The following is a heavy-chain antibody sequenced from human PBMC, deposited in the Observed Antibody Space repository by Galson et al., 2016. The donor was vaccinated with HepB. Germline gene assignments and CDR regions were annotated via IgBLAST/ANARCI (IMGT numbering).Heavy chain of an antibody. CDR2: IIPMSDIA. J-gene: IGHJ6*03. Sequence: QSGAEVKKPGASVKVSCKASGGTFNNYDINWVRQAPGQGLEWMGGIIPMSDIARYAQKFRGRVTITADQSTTTAYMEVSSLRFEDTAVYYCARGVSSSWGHFYYYYMDVWGKGTTVIVSS. V-gene: IGHV1-69*10. CDR1: GGTFNNYD. CDR3: ARGVSSSWGHFYYYYMDV. D-gene: IGHD6-13*01.